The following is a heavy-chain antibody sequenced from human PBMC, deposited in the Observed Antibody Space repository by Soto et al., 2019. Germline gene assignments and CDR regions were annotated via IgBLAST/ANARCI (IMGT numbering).Heavy chain of an antibody. Sequence: ASVKVSCKASGGTFSSYAISWVRQAPGQGLEWMGGIIPIFGTANYAQKFQGRVTITADESTSTAYMELSSLRSEDTAVYYCARVGRYCTNGVCYTGYPHFDYWGQGTLVTVSS. V-gene: IGHV1-69*13. J-gene: IGHJ4*02. CDR1: GGTFSSYA. D-gene: IGHD2-8*01. CDR2: IIPIFGTA. CDR3: ARVGRYCTNGVCYTGYPHFDY.